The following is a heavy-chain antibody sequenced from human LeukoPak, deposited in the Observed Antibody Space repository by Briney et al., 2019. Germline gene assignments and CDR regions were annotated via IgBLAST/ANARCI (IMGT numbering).Heavy chain of an antibody. V-gene: IGHV1-2*02. J-gene: IGHJ4*03. CDR2: IYPNSGAT. CDR3: GTLLSNGPFDY. CDR1: GYTFTGYY. Sequence: ASVKVSCKASGYTFTGYYMHWVRQAPGQGLEWMGWIYPNSGATKYAQKFQGRVTMTRDTSISTAYMELSRLTSDDTAVYYCGTLLSNGPFDYWGQGTLVTVSS.